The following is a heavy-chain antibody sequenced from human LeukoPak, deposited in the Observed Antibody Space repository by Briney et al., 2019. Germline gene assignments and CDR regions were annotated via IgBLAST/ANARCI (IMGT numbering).Heavy chain of an antibody. J-gene: IGHJ4*02. Sequence: SETLSLTCTVSGGSISGSSYYWGWIRQPPGKGLEWIGRIYYSGSTYYNPSLKSRVTMSVDTSKNQFSLKLSSVTAADTAVYYCASRLDTADYWGQGTLVTVSS. D-gene: IGHD5-18*01. CDR3: ASRLDTADY. CDR2: IYYSGST. CDR1: GGSISGSSYY. V-gene: IGHV4-39*01.